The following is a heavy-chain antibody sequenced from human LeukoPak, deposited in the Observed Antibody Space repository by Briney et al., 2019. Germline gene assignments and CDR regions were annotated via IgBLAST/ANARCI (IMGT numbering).Heavy chain of an antibody. CDR3: AVAGPPSGWTGAFYI. V-gene: IGHV4-59*10. CDR2: ISISGST. J-gene: IGHJ3*02. Sequence: PSETLSLTCTVYSGSISSIYWGWLRQPAGEGLEGIGRISISGSTNYTPSLQSRVTMSVDTSQSPSSLKLSSLTPADTVVYYCAVAGPPSGWTGAFYIWAKGQWSPSLQ. D-gene: IGHD6-19*01. CDR1: SGSISSIY.